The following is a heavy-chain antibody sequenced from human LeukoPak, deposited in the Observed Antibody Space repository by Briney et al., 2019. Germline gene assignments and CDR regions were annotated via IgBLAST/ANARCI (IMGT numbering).Heavy chain of an antibody. D-gene: IGHD6-19*01. CDR2: IYYSGST. Sequence: SETLSLTCTVSGGSVSSSSYYWRWIRQPPGKGLGWNGSIYYSGSTYYNPSLKSRVTITVDTSKNQFSLKLSSVTAADTAVYYCARDPGASGAGHQLDYWGQGTLVTVSS. CDR1: GGSVSSSSYY. V-gene: IGHV4-39*07. J-gene: IGHJ4*02. CDR3: ARDPGASGAGHQLDY.